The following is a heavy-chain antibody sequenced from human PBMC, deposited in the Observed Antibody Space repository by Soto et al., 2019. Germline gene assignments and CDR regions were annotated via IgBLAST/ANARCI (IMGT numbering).Heavy chain of an antibody. CDR1: GGSISSGGYY. Sequence: KPSGTLSLTCTVSGGSISSGGYYWSWIRQHPGKGLEWIGYIYYSGSTYYNPSPKSRVTISVDTSKNQCSLKLSSVTAADTAVYYCPRAAHYSSPFRWFDPWGQGTLVTVSS. J-gene: IGHJ5*02. V-gene: IGHV4-31*03. D-gene: IGHD6-13*01. CDR3: PRAAHYSSPFRWFDP. CDR2: IYYSGST.